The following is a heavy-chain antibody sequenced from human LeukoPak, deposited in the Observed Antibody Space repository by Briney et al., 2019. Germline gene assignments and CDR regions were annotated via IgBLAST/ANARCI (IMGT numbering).Heavy chain of an antibody. J-gene: IGHJ3*02. CDR2: IKQDGSEK. V-gene: IGHV3-7*01. CDR1: GFTFSHYW. Sequence: GGSLRLSCAAPGFTFSHYWMSWVRQAPGKGLEWLANIKQDGSEKYYVDSVKGRFTISRDNAKNSLYLQMNSQRAEDTAIYYCARDQGALDIWGQGTMVTVSS. CDR3: ARDQGALDI.